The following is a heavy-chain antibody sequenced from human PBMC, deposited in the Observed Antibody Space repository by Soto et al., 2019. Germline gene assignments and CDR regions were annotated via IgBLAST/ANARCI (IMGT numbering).Heavy chain of an antibody. CDR2: IYYTGTT. Sequence: SETLSLTCTVSGGSISSYYWSWIRQPPGKGLEWIGYIYYTGTTNYNPSLKSRVTISVDTSKNQFSLKTEDTAVYYCTTEGLYYDFWSGYFHWGQGTLVTVSS. J-gene: IGHJ4*02. CDR1: GGSISSYY. CDR3: TTEGLYYDFWSGYFH. D-gene: IGHD3-3*01. V-gene: IGHV4-59*12.